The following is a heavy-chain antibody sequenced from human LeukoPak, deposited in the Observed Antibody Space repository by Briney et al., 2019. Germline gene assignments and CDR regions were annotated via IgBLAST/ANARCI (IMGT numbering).Heavy chain of an antibody. CDR2: ISSNGSTI. J-gene: IGHJ4*02. V-gene: IGHV3-48*03. CDR3: ARARLGAFDY. Sequence: HPGGSLRLSCAASGFTFSSYEMNWVRQAPGKGLEWVSYISSNGSTIYYADSVKGRFTISRDNAKNSLYLQMNSLRAEDTAVYYCARARLGAFDYWGQGTLVTVSS. CDR1: GFTFSSYE. D-gene: IGHD3-16*01.